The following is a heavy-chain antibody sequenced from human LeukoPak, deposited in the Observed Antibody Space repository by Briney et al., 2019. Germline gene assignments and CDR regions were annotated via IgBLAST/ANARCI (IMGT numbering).Heavy chain of an antibody. CDR2: IYWNDDK. CDR3: AHSSLSVWYSSSTYYFDY. CDR1: GFSLSNSGEG. D-gene: IGHD6-6*01. Sequence: SGPTLVNPTQTLTLTCTFSGFSLSNSGEGVGWIRQPPGKALEWLALIYWNDDKRYSPSLKSRLTITKDTSTNQVVLTMTNIDPVDTAPYYCAHSSLSVWYSSSTYYFDYWGQGTLVTVSS. J-gene: IGHJ4*02. V-gene: IGHV2-5*01.